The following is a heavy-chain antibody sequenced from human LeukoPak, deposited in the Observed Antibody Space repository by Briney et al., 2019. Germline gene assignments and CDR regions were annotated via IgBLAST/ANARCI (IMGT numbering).Heavy chain of an antibody. Sequence: SETLSLTCTVSGGSLSSGGSYWSWIRQNPGKSLEWTGHIYYSQSTYYNPSLKSRVTISVDTSKNQFSLKLSSVTTADTAVYCCARFRKNGSGSYESDYWGQGTLVTVSS. D-gene: IGHD3-10*01. J-gene: IGHJ4*02. V-gene: IGHV4-31*03. CDR2: IYYSQST. CDR3: ARFRKNGSGSYESDY. CDR1: GGSLSSGGSY.